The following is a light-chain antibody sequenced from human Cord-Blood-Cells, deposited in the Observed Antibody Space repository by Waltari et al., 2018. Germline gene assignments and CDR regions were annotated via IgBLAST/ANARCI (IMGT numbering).Light chain of an antibody. CDR2: GAS. CDR1: QSVSSN. J-gene: IGKJ2*01. V-gene: IGKV3-15*01. CDR3: QQYNNWPPYT. Sequence: ELGMPQSPATLSWSPGERATLSCRASQSVSSNLAWYQQKPGQAPRLLIYGASTRATGIPARFSGSGSGTEFTLTISSLQSEDFAVYYCQQYNNWPPYTFGQGTKLEIK.